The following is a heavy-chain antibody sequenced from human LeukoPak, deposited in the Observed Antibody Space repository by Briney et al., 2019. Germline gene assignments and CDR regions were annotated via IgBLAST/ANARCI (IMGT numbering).Heavy chain of an antibody. CDR3: ARGEMATIEDAFDI. Sequence: SETLSLTCTVSGGSINSYYGSWIRQPPGKGLEWIGFIYYNGSTNYNPSLKSRVTISVDTSKNQFSLKLSSVTAADTAMYYCARGEMATIEDAFDIWGQGTLVTVSS. J-gene: IGHJ3*02. CDR2: IYYNGST. D-gene: IGHD5-24*01. V-gene: IGHV4-59*01. CDR1: GGSINSYY.